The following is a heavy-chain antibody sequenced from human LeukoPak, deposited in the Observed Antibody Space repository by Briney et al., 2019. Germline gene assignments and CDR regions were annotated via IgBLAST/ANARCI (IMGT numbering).Heavy chain of an antibody. Sequence: ASVKVSCKASGGTFSSYAISWVRQAPGQGLEWMGGIIPIFGTANYAQKFQGRVTFTADESTSTAYMELSSLRSEDPAVYYCASQDTAMVTYAFDIWGQGTMVTVSS. CDR1: GGTFSSYA. D-gene: IGHD5-18*01. V-gene: IGHV1-69*01. CDR3: ASQDTAMVTYAFDI. CDR2: IIPIFGTA. J-gene: IGHJ3*02.